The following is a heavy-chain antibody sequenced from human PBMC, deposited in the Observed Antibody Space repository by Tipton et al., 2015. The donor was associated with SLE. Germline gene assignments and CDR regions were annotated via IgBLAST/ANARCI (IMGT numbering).Heavy chain of an antibody. Sequence: TLSLTCTVSGGSISSGTYYWSWIRQPAGKRLEWIGRIFSSGSTNSNPSFKSRVTISLDTSKNQFSLKLSSVTAADTAVYYCARGLRITMNRPIFDYWGQGTLVTVSS. CDR1: GGSISSGTYY. CDR2: IFSSGST. D-gene: IGHD3-22*01. CDR3: ARGLRITMNRPIFDY. V-gene: IGHV4-61*02. J-gene: IGHJ4*02.